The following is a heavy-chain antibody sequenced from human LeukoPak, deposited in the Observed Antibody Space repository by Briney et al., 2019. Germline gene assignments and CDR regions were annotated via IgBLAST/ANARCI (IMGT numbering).Heavy chain of an antibody. D-gene: IGHD6-13*01. Sequence: PGGSLRLSCAASEFSVGSNYMTWVRQAPGKGLEWVSLIYSGGSTYYADSVKGRFTISRDNAKNSLYLQMNTLRAEDTAVYYCARDWAADGDYWGQGTLVAVSS. J-gene: IGHJ4*02. CDR3: ARDWAADGDY. V-gene: IGHV3-66*01. CDR1: EFSVGSNY. CDR2: IYSGGST.